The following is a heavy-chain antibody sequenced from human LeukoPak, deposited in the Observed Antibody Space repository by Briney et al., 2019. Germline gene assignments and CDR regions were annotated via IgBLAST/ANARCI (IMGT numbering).Heavy chain of an antibody. V-gene: IGHV3-66*01. CDR2: IYSGGKT. Sequence: PGGSLRLSCAASGFTVSSNDMTWVRQSPGKGLEWVSIIYSGGKTYYADSVKGRFTISRDNSKNTLYLQMNSLRAEDTAGYYCARDRPGDGYFDYWGQGTLVTVSS. D-gene: IGHD5-24*01. J-gene: IGHJ4*02. CDR3: ARDRPGDGYFDY. CDR1: GFTVSSND.